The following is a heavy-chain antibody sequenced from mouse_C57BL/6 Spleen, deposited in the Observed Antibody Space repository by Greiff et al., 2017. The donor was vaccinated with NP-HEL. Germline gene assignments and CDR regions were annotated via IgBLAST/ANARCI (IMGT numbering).Heavy chain of an antibody. CDR1: GYTFTDYE. D-gene: IGHD1-1*01. J-gene: IGHJ4*01. CDR2: IDPETGGT. CDR3: TRWGYGSNYAMDD. Sequence: LVESGAELVRPGASVTLSCTASGYTFTDYEMHWVKQTPVHGLEWIGAIDPETGGTAYNQKFKGKAILTADKSSSTAYMELRSLTSEDSAVYYCTRWGYGSNYAMDDWGKGTSVTVSS. V-gene: IGHV1-15*01.